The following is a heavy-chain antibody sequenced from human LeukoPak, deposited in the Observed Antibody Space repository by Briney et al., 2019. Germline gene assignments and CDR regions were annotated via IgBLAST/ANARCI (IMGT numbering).Heavy chain of an antibody. V-gene: IGHV3-23*01. J-gene: IGHJ4*02. CDR2: ISGSGGST. CDR1: GFTFSSYG. D-gene: IGHD3-22*01. CDR3: ARDDYYDRSGFLDY. Sequence: GGSLRLSCAASGFTFSSYGMSWVRQAPGKGLEWVSAISGSGGSTYYADSVKGRFTISRDNAKNSPYLQMNSLRAEDTAVYYCARDDYYDRSGFLDYWGQGTLVTVSS.